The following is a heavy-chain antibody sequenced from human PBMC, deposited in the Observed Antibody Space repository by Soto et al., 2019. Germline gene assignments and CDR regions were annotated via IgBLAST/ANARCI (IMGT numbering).Heavy chain of an antibody. J-gene: IGHJ4*02. CDR2: IYTSGST. V-gene: IGHV4-4*07. CDR3: ATKGEISAPGIDY. CDR1: GGSISVYY. D-gene: IGHD3-16*02. Sequence: PSGTLSLTCTVFGGSISVYYWTWILRPAGKGLEWIGRIYTSGSTNYTPSLKSRVTMSVDTSKNQFSLKLSSVTAADTAVYYCATKGEISAPGIDYWGQGTLVTVSS.